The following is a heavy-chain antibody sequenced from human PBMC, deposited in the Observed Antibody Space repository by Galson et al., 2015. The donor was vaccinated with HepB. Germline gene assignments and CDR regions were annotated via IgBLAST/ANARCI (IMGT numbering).Heavy chain of an antibody. CDR2: ISSSSSYI. V-gene: IGHV3-21*01. CDR3: ARDSTPTLTYYDILTGYYRVGPMDV. Sequence: SLRLSCAASGFTFSSYSMNWVRQAPGKGLEWVSSISSSSSYIYYADSVKGRFTISRDNAKNSLYLQMNSLRAEDTAVYYCARDSTPTLTYYDILTGYYRVGPMDVWGKGTTVTVSS. CDR1: GFTFSSYS. D-gene: IGHD3-9*01. J-gene: IGHJ6*03.